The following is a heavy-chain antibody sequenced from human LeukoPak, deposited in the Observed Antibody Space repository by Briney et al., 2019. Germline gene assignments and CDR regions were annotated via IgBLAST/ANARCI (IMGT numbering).Heavy chain of an antibody. D-gene: IGHD3-22*01. CDR1: GGSFSGYY. Sequence: SETLSLTCAVYGGSFSGYYWSWIRQPPGKGLEWIGEINHSGSTNYNPSLKSRVTISVDTSKNQFSLKLSSVTAADTAVYYCARGVGSCGYYVDYWGQGTLVTVSS. CDR3: ARGVGSCGYYVDY. CDR2: INHSGST. J-gene: IGHJ4*02. V-gene: IGHV4-34*01.